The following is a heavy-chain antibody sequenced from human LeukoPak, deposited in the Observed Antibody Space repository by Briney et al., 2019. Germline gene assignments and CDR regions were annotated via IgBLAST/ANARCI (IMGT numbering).Heavy chain of an antibody. CDR1: GGSISAYY. Sequence: SETLSLTCTVSGGSISAYYWNWIRQSPGKGLEWIGYIYHTGSTKHNPSLKSRVTISVDTSKNQFSLKLTSVTAADTAVYYCASLADWYYYDDSGYPLGAFVWGQGTMVTVSS. CDR3: ASLADWYYYDDSGYPLGAFV. CDR2: IYHTGST. J-gene: IGHJ3*01. D-gene: IGHD3-22*01. V-gene: IGHV4-59*01.